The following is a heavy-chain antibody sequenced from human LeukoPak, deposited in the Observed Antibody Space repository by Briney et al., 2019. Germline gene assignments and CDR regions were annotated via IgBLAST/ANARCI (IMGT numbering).Heavy chain of an antibody. V-gene: IGHV4-30-2*01. CDR2: IYHSGST. CDR1: GGSLSSGGYS. J-gene: IGHJ4*02. CDR3: ARGSSGWYYFDY. D-gene: IGHD6-19*01. Sequence: PSETLSLTCAVSGGSLSSGGYSWSWIRQPPGRGLEWIGYIYHSGSTYYNPSLKSRVTISVDRSKNQFSLKLSSVTAAATAVYYCARGSSGWYYFDYWGQGTLVTVSS.